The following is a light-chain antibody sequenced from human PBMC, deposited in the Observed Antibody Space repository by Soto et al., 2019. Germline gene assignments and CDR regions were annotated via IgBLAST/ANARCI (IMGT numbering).Light chain of an antibody. CDR2: DAS. V-gene: IGKV3-11*01. CDR1: QSVSSY. J-gene: IGKJ1*01. CDR3: QQRSNWPGT. Sequence: EIVLTQSPATLSFSPGERATLSCRASQSVSSYLAWYQQKPGQAPRLLIHDASNRATGIPARFSGSGSGTDFTLTISSLEPEDFAVYYCQQRSNWPGTFGQGTKVDIK.